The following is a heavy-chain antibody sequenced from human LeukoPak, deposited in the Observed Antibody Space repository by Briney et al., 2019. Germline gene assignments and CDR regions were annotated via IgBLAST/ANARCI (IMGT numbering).Heavy chain of an antibody. CDR2: IIPIFGTA. Sequence: SVKVSCKASGGTFSSYAISWVRQAPGQGLEWMGGIIPIFGTANYAQKFQGRVTITADKSTSTAYMELSSLRSEDTAVYYCARRGGYSYGNAFDIWGQGTMVTVSS. CDR1: GGTFSSYA. CDR3: ARRGGYSYGNAFDI. J-gene: IGHJ3*02. V-gene: IGHV1-69*06. D-gene: IGHD5-18*01.